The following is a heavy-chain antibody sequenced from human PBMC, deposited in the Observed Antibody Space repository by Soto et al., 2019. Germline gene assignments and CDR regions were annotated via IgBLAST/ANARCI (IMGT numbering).Heavy chain of an antibody. CDR3: ARGGDMVVVPAAMDFDY. V-gene: IGHV1-2*04. CDR2: INPNSGGT. J-gene: IGHJ4*02. Sequence: GASVKVSCKASGYTFTGYYMHWVRQAPGQGLEWMGWINPNSGGTNYAQKFQGWVTMTRDTSISTAYMELSRLRSDDTAVYYCARGGDMVVVPAAMDFDYWGQGTLVTVSS. D-gene: IGHD2-2*01. CDR1: GYTFTGYY.